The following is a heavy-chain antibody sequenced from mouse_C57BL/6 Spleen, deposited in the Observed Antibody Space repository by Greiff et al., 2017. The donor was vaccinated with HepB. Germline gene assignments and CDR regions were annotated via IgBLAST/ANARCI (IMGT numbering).Heavy chain of an antibody. V-gene: IGHV1-26*01. J-gene: IGHJ3*01. Sequence: VQLQQSGPELVKPGASVKISCKASGYTFTDYYMNWVKQSHGKSLEWIGDINPNNGGTSYNQKFKGKATLTVDKSSSTAYMELRSLTSEDSAVYYCARGRDAGFAYWGQGTLVTVSA. CDR2: INPNNGGT. D-gene: IGHD3-3*01. CDR1: GYTFTDYY. CDR3: ARGRDAGFAY.